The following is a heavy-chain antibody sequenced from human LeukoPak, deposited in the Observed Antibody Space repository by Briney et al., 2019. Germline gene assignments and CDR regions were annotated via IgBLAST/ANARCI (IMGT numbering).Heavy chain of an antibody. CDR1: GVSFSGYY. CDR3: ARGVYYGSGSYKYYYYGMDV. CDR2: INHSGST. J-gene: IGHJ6*02. Sequence: SETLSLTCAVYGVSFSGYYWSWIRQPPGKGLEWIGEINHSGSTNYNPSLKSRVTISVDTSKNQFSLKLSSVTAADTAVYYCARGVYYGSGSYKYYYYGMDVWGQGTTVTVSS. V-gene: IGHV4-34*01. D-gene: IGHD3-10*01.